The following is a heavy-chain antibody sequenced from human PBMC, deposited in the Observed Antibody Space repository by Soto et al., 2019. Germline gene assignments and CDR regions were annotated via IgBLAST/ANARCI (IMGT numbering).Heavy chain of an antibody. CDR2: IYNNGGSP. CDR3: AKDRTSKTRAFDY. J-gene: IGHJ4*02. CDR1: GFTFDSYA. Sequence: PGVSLGLSGSASGFTFDSYAMHWVRQAPGKGLEYVSGIYNNGGSPYYADSVTGRFIISRDNSMNTLYLQMSSLRVEDTAVYYCAKDRTSKTRAFDYWGQGNLVTVSS. V-gene: IGHV3-64D*08.